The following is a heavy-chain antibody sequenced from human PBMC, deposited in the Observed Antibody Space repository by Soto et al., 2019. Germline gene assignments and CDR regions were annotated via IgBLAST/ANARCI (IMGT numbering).Heavy chain of an antibody. J-gene: IGHJ3*02. CDR1: GFTFSGSA. CDR2: IRSKANSYAT. CDR3: TRPSRRYRSSTSCYNAFDI. D-gene: IGHD2-2*02. V-gene: IGHV3-73*01. Sequence: GGSLRLSCAASGFTFSGSAMHWVRQASGKGLEWVGRIRSKANSYATAYAASVKGRFTISRDDSKNTAYLQMNSLKTEDTAVYYCTRPSRRYRSSTSCYNAFDIWGQGTMVTVSS.